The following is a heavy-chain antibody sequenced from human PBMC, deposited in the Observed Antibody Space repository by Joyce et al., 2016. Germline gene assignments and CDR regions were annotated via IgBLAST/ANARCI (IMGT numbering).Heavy chain of an antibody. D-gene: IGHD2-21*01. CDR3: ARVGLVDERGHGMDV. Sequence: QVQLVQSGAEVKNPGSSVKVSCKASRGTFSSYALNWVRQAQGQGLEWMGGIIPIFGTTNCAQKFQGRVTITADAPTNTVYMELRSLKSDDTAVYYCARVGLVDERGHGMDVWGQGTTVTVSS. CDR1: RGTFSSYA. V-gene: IGHV1-69*12. CDR2: IIPIFGTT. J-gene: IGHJ6*02.